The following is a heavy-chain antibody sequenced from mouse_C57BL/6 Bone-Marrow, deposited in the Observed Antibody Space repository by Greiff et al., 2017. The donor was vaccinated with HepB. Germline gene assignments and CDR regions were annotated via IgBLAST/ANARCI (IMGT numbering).Heavy chain of an antibody. J-gene: IGHJ3*01. D-gene: IGHD2-4*01. CDR1: GYTFTDYY. CDR3: ARRDYEREWFAY. CDR2: IYPGSGNT. V-gene: IGHV1-76*01. Sequence: QVQLKQSGAELVRPGASVKLSCKASGYTFTDYYINWVKQRPGQGLEWIARIYPGSGNTYYNEKFKGKATLTAEKSSSTAYMQLSSLTSEDSAVYFCARRDYEREWFAYWGQGTLVTVSA.